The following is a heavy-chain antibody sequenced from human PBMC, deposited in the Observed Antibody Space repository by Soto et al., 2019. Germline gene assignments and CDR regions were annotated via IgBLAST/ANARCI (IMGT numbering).Heavy chain of an antibody. CDR1: GGSMSSYY. D-gene: IGHD3-3*01. J-gene: IGHJ5*02. V-gene: IGHV4-4*07. CDR2: VYSSGGT. Sequence: PSETLSLTCTVSGGSMSSYYWTWIRQPAGKGLEWIGRVYSSGGTHYNPSLKSRLTISLDTSKNQFSLRLLSVTDADTAVYYCARGQRFSDWFDPWGQGTLVTVSS. CDR3: ARGQRFSDWFDP.